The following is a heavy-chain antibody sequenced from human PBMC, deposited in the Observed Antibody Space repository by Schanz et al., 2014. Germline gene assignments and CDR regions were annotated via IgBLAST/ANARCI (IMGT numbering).Heavy chain of an antibody. CDR1: GFTFSSYW. J-gene: IGHJ3*02. D-gene: IGHD2-15*01. CDR3: ARDISPESRGPLYYDAFDI. Sequence: EVQLVESGGGLVQPGGSLRLSCAASGFTFSSYWMSWVRQAPGKGLEWVANIKQDGSEKYYVDSVKGRFTSSRDNAKNSLYLKMTSLRVEDAAVYYCARDISPESRGPLYYDAFDIWGQGTVVTVSS. CDR2: IKQDGSEK. V-gene: IGHV3-7*01.